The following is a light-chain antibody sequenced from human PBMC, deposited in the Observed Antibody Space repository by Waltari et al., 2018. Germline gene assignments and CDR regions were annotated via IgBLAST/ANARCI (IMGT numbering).Light chain of an antibody. CDR1: RRDVGGYNY. J-gene: IGLJ2*01. CDR2: GVS. CDR3: NSYTSSSTSYVV. V-gene: IGLV2-14*01. Sequence: QSALTQPASVSGSPGQSITISCTGTRRDVGGYNYVSWYQQHPGKAPKLMIYGVSRRPSGVSNRFSGSKSGNTASLTISGLQAEDEADYYCNSYTSSSTSYVVFGGGTKLTVL.